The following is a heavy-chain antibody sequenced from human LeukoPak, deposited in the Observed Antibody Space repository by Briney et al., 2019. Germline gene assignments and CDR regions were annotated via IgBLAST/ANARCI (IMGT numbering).Heavy chain of an antibody. V-gene: IGHV4-39*01. D-gene: IGHD3-22*01. Sequence: SETLSLTCTVSGGSISSSSYYWGWSRQPPGKGLEWIGSIYYSGSTYYNPSLKSRVTISVDTSKNQFSLKLSSVTAADTAVYYCARLDSTRLNRAFDIWGQGTMVTVSS. CDR3: ARLDSTRLNRAFDI. J-gene: IGHJ3*02. CDR2: IYYSGST. CDR1: GGSISSSSYY.